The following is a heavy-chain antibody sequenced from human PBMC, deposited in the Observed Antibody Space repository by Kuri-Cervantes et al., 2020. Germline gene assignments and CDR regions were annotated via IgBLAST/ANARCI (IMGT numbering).Heavy chain of an antibody. V-gene: IGHV3-20*01. Sequence: GGSLRLSCAASGFTFDDYGMSWVRQAPGKGLEWVSGINWNGGSTGYADSVKGRFTISRDNAKNSLYLQMNSLRAEDTALYHCARLYCTNGVCFYYFDYWGQGTLVTVSS. D-gene: IGHD2-8*01. CDR1: GFTFDDYG. CDR2: INWNGGST. J-gene: IGHJ4*02. CDR3: ARLYCTNGVCFYYFDY.